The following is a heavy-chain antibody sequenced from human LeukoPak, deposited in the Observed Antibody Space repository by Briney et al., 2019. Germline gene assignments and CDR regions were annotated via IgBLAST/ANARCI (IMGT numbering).Heavy chain of an antibody. J-gene: IGHJ4*02. D-gene: IGHD5-12*01. CDR1: GGTFTSYG. Sequence: GSSVKVSCKASGGTFTSYGISWVRQAPGQGLEWMGWISAYNGNTNYAQKLQGRVTMTTDTSTSTAYMELRSLRSDDTAVYYCARDGYSGYDYIYFDYWGQGTLVTVSS. V-gene: IGHV1-18*01. CDR3: ARDGYSGYDYIYFDY. CDR2: ISAYNGNT.